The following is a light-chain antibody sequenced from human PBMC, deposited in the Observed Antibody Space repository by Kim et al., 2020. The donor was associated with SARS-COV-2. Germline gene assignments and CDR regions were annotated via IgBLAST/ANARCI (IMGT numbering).Light chain of an antibody. CDR2: DNI. CDR1: SSGRRN. V-gene: IGLV3-21*03. J-gene: IGLJ2*01. CDR3: QVWDSGSEHVV. Sequence: APGKTATISWGGESSGRRNVHWYQQKQGQAPVVVVYDNIDRPSGIPERFSGSNSGNTATLTISRVDAGDEADYFCQVWDSGSEHVVFGGGTQLTVL.